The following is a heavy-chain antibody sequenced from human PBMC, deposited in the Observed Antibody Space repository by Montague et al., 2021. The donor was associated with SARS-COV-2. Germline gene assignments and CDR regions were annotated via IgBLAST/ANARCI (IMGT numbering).Heavy chain of an antibody. V-gene: IGHV4-59*01. CDR2: IYYSGST. CDR1: GGSNSSYY. J-gene: IGHJ6*03. Sequence: SETLSLTCTVSGGSNSSYYWSWIRQPPGKGLEWIGYIYYSGSTNHNPSLKSRVTISVDTSKNQFSLKLSSVTAADTAVYYCARGIFTIPFIPAHYYMDVWGKGTTVTVSS. CDR3: ARGIFTIPFIPAHYYMDV. D-gene: IGHD3-3*01.